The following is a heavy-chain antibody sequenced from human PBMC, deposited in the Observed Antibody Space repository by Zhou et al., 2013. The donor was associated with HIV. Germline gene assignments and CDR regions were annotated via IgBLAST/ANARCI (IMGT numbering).Heavy chain of an antibody. CDR2: IIPILGIA. CDR3: AREASRDGYNYV. CDR1: GGTFSSYA. J-gene: IGHJ4*02. V-gene: IGHV1-69*04. Sequence: QVQLVQSGAEVKKPGSSVKVSCKASGGTFSSYAISWVRQAPGQGLEWMGRIIPILGIANYAQKFQGRVTITADKSTSTAYMELSSLRSEDTAVYYCAREASRDGYNYVWGQGTLVTVSS. D-gene: IGHD5-12*01.